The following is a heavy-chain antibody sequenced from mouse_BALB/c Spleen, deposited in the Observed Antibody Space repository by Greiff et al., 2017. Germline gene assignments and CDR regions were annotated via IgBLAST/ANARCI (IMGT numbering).Heavy chain of an antibody. D-gene: IGHD1-1*02. V-gene: IGHV14-3*02. CDR1: GFNINDTY. CDR2: IDPANGNT. Sequence: VQLQQSGAELVKPGASVKLSCTASGFNINDTYMHWVKQRPEQGLEWIGRIDPANGNTKYDPKFQGKATITADTSSNTAYLQLSILTSEDTAVYYCAGSYGSAMDYWGQGTSVTVSS. CDR3: AGSYGSAMDY. J-gene: IGHJ4*01.